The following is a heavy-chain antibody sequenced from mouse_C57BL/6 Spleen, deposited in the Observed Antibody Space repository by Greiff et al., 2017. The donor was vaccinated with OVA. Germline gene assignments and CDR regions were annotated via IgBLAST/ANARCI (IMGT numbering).Heavy chain of an antibody. V-gene: IGHV1-53*01. Sequence: QVHVKQPGTELVKPGASVKLSCKASGYTFTSYWMHWVKQRPGQGLEWIGNINPSNGGTNYNEKFKSKATLTVDKSSSTAYMQLSSLTSEDSAVYYCARTLYYGSSYDYFDYWGQGTTLTVSS. J-gene: IGHJ2*01. CDR3: ARTLYYGSSYDYFDY. D-gene: IGHD1-1*01. CDR2: INPSNGGT. CDR1: GYTFTSYW.